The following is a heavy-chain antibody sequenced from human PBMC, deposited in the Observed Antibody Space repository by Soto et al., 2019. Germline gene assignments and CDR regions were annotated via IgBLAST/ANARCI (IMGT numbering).Heavy chain of an antibody. CDR1: GFTFSSYG. D-gene: IGHD3-10*01. V-gene: IGHV3-33*01. CDR2: IWYDGSNK. J-gene: IGHJ4*02. CDR3: ARDRGGGRYFDY. Sequence: PGGSLRLSCAASGFTFSSYGMHWVRQAPGKGLEWVAVIWYDGSNKYYADSVKGRFTISRDNPKNTLYLQMNSLRAEDTAVYYCARDRGGGRYFDYWGQGTLVTVSS.